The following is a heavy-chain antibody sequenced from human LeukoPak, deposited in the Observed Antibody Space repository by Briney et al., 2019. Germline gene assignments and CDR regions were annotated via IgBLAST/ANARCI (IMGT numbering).Heavy chain of an antibody. D-gene: IGHD6-19*01. CDR2: ISGSGDNT. CDR3: ARKQWLADY. Sequence: GGSLRLSCAASGFTVSSNYMSWVRQAPGKGLEWVSAISGSGDNTYYADSVKGRFTISRDNSKNTVYLQMNSLRADDTAVYYCARKQWLADYWGQGTLVTVSS. J-gene: IGHJ4*02. CDR1: GFTVSSNY. V-gene: IGHV3-23*01.